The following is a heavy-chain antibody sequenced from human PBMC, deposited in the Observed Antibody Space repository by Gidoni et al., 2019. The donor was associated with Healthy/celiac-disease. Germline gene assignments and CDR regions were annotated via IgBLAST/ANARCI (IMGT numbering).Heavy chain of an antibody. CDR2: IYYSGST. V-gene: IGHV4-39*01. Sequence: QLQLQESGPGLVKPSETLSLNCTVSGGSISSSSYYWGWIRQPPGKGLEWIGCIYYSGSTYYNPSLKSRVTISVDTSKNQFSLKLSSVTAADTAVYYCARCHYYDSSGRDWYYYGMDVWGQGTTVTVSS. J-gene: IGHJ6*02. CDR3: ARCHYYDSSGRDWYYYGMDV. CDR1: GGSISSSSYY. D-gene: IGHD3-22*01.